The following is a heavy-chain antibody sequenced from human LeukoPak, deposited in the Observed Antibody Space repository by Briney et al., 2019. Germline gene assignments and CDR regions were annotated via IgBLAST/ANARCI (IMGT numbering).Heavy chain of an antibody. CDR1: GFTFSSYA. Sequence: PGGPLRLSCAASGFTFSSYAMTWVRQAPGKGLEWVSSISTSGVSTNYAVSVKGRFTISRDNSKTMVYLQMNSLRAEDTAVYYCAKNTSGTYLDYWGQGILVTVSS. J-gene: IGHJ4*02. CDR3: AKNTSGTYLDY. V-gene: IGHV3-23*01. CDR2: ISTSGVST. D-gene: IGHD1-26*01.